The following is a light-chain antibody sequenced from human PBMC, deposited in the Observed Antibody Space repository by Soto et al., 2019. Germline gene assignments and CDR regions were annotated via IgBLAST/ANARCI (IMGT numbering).Light chain of an antibody. CDR2: AAS. Sequence: IQMTQSPSSLSVNIGDRVTITCRASQSISSYLNWYQQKPGKAPKLLIYAASRLQSGVPSRFSGSGSGTDFTLTISMLQPEDGATYYCQLSSIPLLTFGGGSKVDI. V-gene: IGKV1-39*01. CDR3: QLSSIPLLT. J-gene: IGKJ4*01. CDR1: QSISSY.